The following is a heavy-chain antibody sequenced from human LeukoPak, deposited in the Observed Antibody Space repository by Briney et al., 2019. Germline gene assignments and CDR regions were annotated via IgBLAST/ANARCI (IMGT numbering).Heavy chain of an antibody. CDR2: IYYSGST. CDR3: ARGRSSGFTADAFHI. CDR1: GGSISSGGYY. Sequence: SETLSLTCTVSGGSISSGGYYWSWIRQHPGKGLEWIGYIYYSGSTSYNPSLKSRVTISVDTFENQFSLKLSSVTAADTAVYYCARGRSSGFTADAFHIWGQGTMVTVSS. J-gene: IGHJ3*02. V-gene: IGHV4-31*03. D-gene: IGHD1-1*01.